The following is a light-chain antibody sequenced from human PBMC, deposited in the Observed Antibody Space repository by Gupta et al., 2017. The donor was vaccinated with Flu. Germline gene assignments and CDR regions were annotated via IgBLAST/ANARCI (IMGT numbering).Light chain of an antibody. J-gene: IGKJ2*01. CDR2: GAS. V-gene: IGKV3-20*01. Sequence: VLTQSPSTLSLSPGERATLSCRASQSVDRSYLAWFQQRPGQAPRLLIHGASSRATGIPDRFSGTWSGTDFTLTISRLEPEDFAVYFCLHSGNSPYTFGQGTKLDIK. CDR1: QSVDRSY. CDR3: LHSGNSPYT.